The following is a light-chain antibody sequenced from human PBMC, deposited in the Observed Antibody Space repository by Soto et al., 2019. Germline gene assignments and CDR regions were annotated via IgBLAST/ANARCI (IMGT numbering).Light chain of an antibody. CDR3: CSYAGTTWV. CDR1: SSDVGGYNL. V-gene: IGLV2-23*01. J-gene: IGLJ2*01. CDR2: EGT. Sequence: QSALTQPASVSGSPGQSITISCTGTSSDVGGYNLVSWYQQHEGKAPKLIIYEGTKRPSGISSRFSGSKSGNTASLTISGLQAEDEADYHCCSYAGTTWVFGGGTKLTVL.